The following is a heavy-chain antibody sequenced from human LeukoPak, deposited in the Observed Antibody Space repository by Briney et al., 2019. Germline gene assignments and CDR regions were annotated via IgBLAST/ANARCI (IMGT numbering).Heavy chain of an antibody. V-gene: IGHV3-7*01. CDR3: ARDKDGSRDAFDV. Sequence: PGGSLRLSCESSGFTFSRNWMSWVRQAPGKGLEYVANINEDGTVNYYPDSVRGRFTISRDNAKNSVFLHMNSLKAEDTALYYCARDKDGSRDAFDVWGQGTLVTVSS. CDR1: GFTFSRNW. CDR2: INEDGTVN. D-gene: IGHD1-26*01. J-gene: IGHJ3*01.